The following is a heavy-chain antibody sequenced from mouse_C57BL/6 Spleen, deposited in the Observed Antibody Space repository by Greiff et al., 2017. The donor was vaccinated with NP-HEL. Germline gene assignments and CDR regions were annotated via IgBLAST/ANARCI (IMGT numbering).Heavy chain of an antibody. J-gene: IGHJ1*03. Sequence: QVQLKESGPGILQSSQTLSLTCSFSGFSLSTSGMGVSWIRQPSGKGLEWLAHIYWDDDKRYNPSLKSRLTISKDTSRNQVFLKITSVDTADTATYYCARHYYGSSYWYFDVWGTGTTVTVSS. D-gene: IGHD1-1*01. V-gene: IGHV8-12*01. CDR3: ARHYYGSSYWYFDV. CDR1: GFSLSTSGMG. CDR2: IYWDDDK.